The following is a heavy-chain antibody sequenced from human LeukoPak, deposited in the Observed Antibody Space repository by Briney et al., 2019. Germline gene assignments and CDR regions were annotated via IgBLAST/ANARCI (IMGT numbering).Heavy chain of an antibody. Sequence: SETLSLTCTVSGGSISSHYWSWIRQPPGKGLEWIGYIYYNGSTNYNPSLKSRVTISVDTSKNQFSLKLSSVTAADTAVYYCARELAAAGTVNGFDPWGQGTLVTVSS. CDR1: GGSISSHY. D-gene: IGHD6-13*01. CDR3: ARELAAAGTVNGFDP. CDR2: IYYNGST. J-gene: IGHJ5*02. V-gene: IGHV4-59*11.